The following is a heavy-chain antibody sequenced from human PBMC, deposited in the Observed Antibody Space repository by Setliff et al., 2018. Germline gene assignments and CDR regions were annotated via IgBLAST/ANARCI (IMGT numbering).Heavy chain of an antibody. CDR2: IYDSGTT. CDR3: AICRFQVPYNY. Sequence: PSETLSLTCAVSGGSMRSISYYWGWVRQPPGKGLEWIGTIYDSGTTYYNPSLKSRVTISVDTSKNQFSLRLSSVTAADTAVYYCAICRFQVPYNYWGREAWSPSPQ. V-gene: IGHV4-39*01. J-gene: IGHJ4*02. D-gene: IGHD3-16*01. CDR1: GGSMRSISYY.